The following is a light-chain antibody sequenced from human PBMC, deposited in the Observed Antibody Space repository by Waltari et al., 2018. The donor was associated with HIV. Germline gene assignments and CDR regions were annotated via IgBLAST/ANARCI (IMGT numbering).Light chain of an antibody. Sequence: DIQMTQSPSSLSASIGDTVTIPCRASQHISNSVSWFQQRPGEVPKLLVHGAFILQRGVPSRFSGSGSGTDYSLSIRGLQAEDFATYFCQQNFGVPLTFGGGTRVDI. J-gene: IGKJ4*01. CDR2: GAF. CDR3: QQNFGVPLT. CDR1: QHISNS. V-gene: IGKV1-NL1*01.